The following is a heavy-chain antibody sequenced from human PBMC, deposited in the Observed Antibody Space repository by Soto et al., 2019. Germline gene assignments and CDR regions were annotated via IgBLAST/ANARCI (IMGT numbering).Heavy chain of an antibody. J-gene: IGHJ4*02. CDR2: FDPEDGET. CDR3: TTGQRPIRFLEWLSRYYFDF. Sequence: QLQLIQSGAEVKKPGASVKVSCKVSGYTLAELSMHWVRQAPGKGLEWMGGFDPEDGETAYAQKFQGRVTMTEDTSTDTAYMELSSLRSEDTAVYYCTTGQRPIRFLEWLSRYYFDFWGQGTLVTVSS. D-gene: IGHD3-3*01. V-gene: IGHV1-24*01. CDR1: GYTLAELS.